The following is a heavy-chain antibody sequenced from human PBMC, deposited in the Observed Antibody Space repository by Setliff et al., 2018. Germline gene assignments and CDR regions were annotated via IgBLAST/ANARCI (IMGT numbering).Heavy chain of an antibody. V-gene: IGHV4-34*01. D-gene: IGHD3-22*01. CDR3: ASTSYDSSGYYFDY. Sequence: SETLSLTCAVYGGSFSTYYWIWIRQPPGKGLEWIGEINHSGSTNYNPSLKSRLTISVDTSKNQFSLKLSSVTAADTAVYYCASTSYDSSGYYFDYWGQGTLVTVSS. CDR2: INHSGST. CDR1: GGSFSTYY. J-gene: IGHJ4*02.